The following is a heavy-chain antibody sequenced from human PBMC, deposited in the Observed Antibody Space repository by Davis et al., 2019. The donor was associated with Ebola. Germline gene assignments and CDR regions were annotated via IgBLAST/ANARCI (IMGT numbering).Heavy chain of an antibody. D-gene: IGHD5-12*01. CDR2: INHSGST. Sequence: GSLRLSCAVYGASFRGYYWRWIRQPPGKGLEWIGEINHSGSTNYNPSLNSRVTISVDTSKNQFSLKLSSVTAADTAVYYCARVRGYSGYGRFDYWGQGTLVTVSS. CDR3: ARVRGYSGYGRFDY. J-gene: IGHJ4*02. V-gene: IGHV4-34*01. CDR1: GASFRGYY.